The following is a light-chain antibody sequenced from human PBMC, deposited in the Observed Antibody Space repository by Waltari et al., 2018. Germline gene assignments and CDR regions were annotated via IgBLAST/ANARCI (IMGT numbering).Light chain of an antibody. Sequence: QSALTQPASVSGSPGQSITISCTGTSSDVGGYNYVSWYQQHPGKAPKLRIYDVSTRPSGVSNRFSGSKSGNTASLTISGLQAEDEADYYCSSYISSSTLELFGGGTSLTVL. V-gene: IGLV2-14*03. J-gene: IGLJ2*01. CDR3: SSYISSSTLEL. CDR1: SSDVGGYNY. CDR2: DVS.